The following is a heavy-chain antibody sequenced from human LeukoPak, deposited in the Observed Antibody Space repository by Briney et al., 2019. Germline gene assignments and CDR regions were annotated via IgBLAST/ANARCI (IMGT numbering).Heavy chain of an antibody. Sequence: GGTLRLSCAASGFSFNTYAMSWVRQAPGKGLGWVSAISNTGGSTYYADSVKGRFTISRDKSKNTLSLQMNSLRAEDTAVYYCAQQVGYCSSGSCYFTYWGQGTLVTVSS. CDR2: ISNTGGST. J-gene: IGHJ1*01. CDR1: GFSFNTYA. V-gene: IGHV3-23*01. D-gene: IGHD2-15*01. CDR3: AQQVGYCSSGSCYFTY.